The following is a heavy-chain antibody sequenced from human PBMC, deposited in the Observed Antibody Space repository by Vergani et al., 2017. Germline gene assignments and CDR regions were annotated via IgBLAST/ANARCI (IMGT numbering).Heavy chain of an antibody. V-gene: IGHV1-24*01. D-gene: IGHD4-11*01. CDR3: ATKNTLTTVTEGAVDYFDY. Sequence: QVQLVQSGAEVKKPGASVKVSCKVSGYTLTELSMHWVRQAPGKGLEWMGGFDPEDGETIYAQKFQGRVTMTEDTATDTAYMELSSLRSEDTAVYYCATKNTLTTVTEGAVDYFDYWGQGTLVTVSS. CDR2: FDPEDGET. J-gene: IGHJ4*02. CDR1: GYTLTELS.